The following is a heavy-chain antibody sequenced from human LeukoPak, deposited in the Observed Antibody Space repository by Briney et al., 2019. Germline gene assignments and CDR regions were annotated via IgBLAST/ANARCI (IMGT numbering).Heavy chain of an antibody. D-gene: IGHD3-22*01. CDR1: GYTFTGYY. J-gene: IGHJ3*02. V-gene: IGHV1-2*02. CDR2: INPNSGGT. CDR3: ARDLGSSGYSYDAFDI. Sequence: ASVKVSCKASGYTFTGYYMHWVRQAPGQGLEWMGWINPNSGGTNYAQKFQGRVTMTRDTSISTAYMELSRLRSDDTAVYYCARDLGSSGYSYDAFDIWGQGTMVTVSS.